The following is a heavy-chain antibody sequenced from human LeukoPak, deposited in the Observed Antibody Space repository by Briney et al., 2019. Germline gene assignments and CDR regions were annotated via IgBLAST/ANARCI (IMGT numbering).Heavy chain of an antibody. CDR2: IYYSGST. Sequence: SETLSLTCTVSGGSISSSSYYWGWIRQPPGKGLEWIGSIYYSGSTYYNPSLKSRGSMSIDTTENQFSLKLSSVTAADTAVYYCARELYQLPSVGPGVHWWFDPWGQGTLVTVSS. V-gene: IGHV4-39*07. CDR1: GGSISSSSYY. J-gene: IGHJ5*02. CDR3: ARELYQLPSVGPGVHWWFDP. D-gene: IGHD2-2*01.